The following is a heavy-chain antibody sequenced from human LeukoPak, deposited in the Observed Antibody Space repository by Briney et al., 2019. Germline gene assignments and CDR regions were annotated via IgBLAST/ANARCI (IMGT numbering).Heavy chain of an antibody. V-gene: IGHV3-30-3*01. CDR2: ISYDGSNK. CDR1: GFTFSSYA. Sequence: GRYLRLSSAASGFTFSSYAMHWVRRAPGKGLEWVAVISYDGSNKYYADSVKGRFTISRDNSKNTLYLQMNSLRAEDTAVYYCARGPPNCSSTSCLDDFDYWGQGTLVTVSS. D-gene: IGHD2-2*01. J-gene: IGHJ4*02. CDR3: ARGPPNCSSTSCLDDFDY.